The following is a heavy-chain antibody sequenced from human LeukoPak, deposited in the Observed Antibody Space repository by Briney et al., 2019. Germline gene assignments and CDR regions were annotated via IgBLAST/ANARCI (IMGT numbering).Heavy chain of an antibody. CDR3: AREGDQVTSGWYDY. V-gene: IGHV4-39*07. J-gene: IGHJ4*02. Sequence: SETLSLTCPVSGGSISSSSYYWGWIRQPPGKGLEWIGSIYYSGSTYYNPSLKSRVTISVDTSKNRFSLKLSSVTAADTAVYYCAREGDQVTSGWYDYWGQGTLVTVSS. CDR1: GGSISSSSYY. D-gene: IGHD6-19*01. CDR2: IYYSGST.